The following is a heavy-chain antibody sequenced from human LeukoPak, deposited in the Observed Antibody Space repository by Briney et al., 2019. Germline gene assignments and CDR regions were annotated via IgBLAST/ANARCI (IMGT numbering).Heavy chain of an antibody. Sequence: VGVALEKGLEWVSSISGSSTYIYYGDSVKGRFTISRDNAKNSVHLLMSSLRAEDTAVYYCAREGGTGWYYFDFWGQGALVTVSS. CDR2: ISGSSTYI. J-gene: IGHJ4*02. D-gene: IGHD6-19*01. CDR3: AREGGTGWYYFDF. V-gene: IGHV3-21*01.